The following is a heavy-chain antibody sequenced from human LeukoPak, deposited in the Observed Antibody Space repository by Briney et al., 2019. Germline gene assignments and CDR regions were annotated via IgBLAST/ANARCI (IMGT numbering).Heavy chain of an antibody. J-gene: IGHJ3*01. CDR1: GFTVSSNY. V-gene: IGHV3-53*01. CDR3: AYLNSHAFDV. D-gene: IGHD1-7*01. CDR2: IYSGGTT. Sequence: GGSLRLSCAASGFTVSSNYMSWVRQAPGKGLEWVSVIYSGGTTYYADSVKGRFTISRDNAQNSLYLQMNSLRADDTAVYYCAYLNSHAFDVWGQGTIVTVSS.